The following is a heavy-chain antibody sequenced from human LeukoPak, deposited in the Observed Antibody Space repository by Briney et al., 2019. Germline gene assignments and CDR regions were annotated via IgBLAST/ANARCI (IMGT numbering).Heavy chain of an antibody. CDR3: ARGGRGRYFDWLFHFDY. CDR2: IYYSGST. V-gene: IGHV4-59*01. CDR1: GGSISSYY. J-gene: IGHJ4*02. D-gene: IGHD3-9*01. Sequence: SETLSLTCTVSGGSISSYYWSWIRQPPGKGLEWIGYIYYSGSTNYNPSLKSRVTISVDTSKNQFSLKLSSVTAADTAVYYCARGGRGRYFDWLFHFDYWGQGTLVTVSS.